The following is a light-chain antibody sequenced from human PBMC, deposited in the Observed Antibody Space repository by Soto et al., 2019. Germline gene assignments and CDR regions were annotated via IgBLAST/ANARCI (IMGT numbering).Light chain of an antibody. Sequence: EIVMTQSPATLSVSPGERATLSYRASQSVSSNLAWYQQKPGQAPRLLIYGASTRVAGFPARFSGSGSGTEFTLTISSLQSEDFAVYYCQQYNNWPPLTFGGGTKVEIK. V-gene: IGKV3-15*01. J-gene: IGKJ4*01. CDR1: QSVSSN. CDR2: GAS. CDR3: QQYNNWPPLT.